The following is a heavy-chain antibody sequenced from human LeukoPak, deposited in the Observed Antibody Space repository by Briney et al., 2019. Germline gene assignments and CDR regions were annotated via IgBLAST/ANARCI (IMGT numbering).Heavy chain of an antibody. J-gene: IGHJ5*02. V-gene: IGHV5-51*01. CDR1: GYNIINYW. Sequence: GESLKISCAGSGYNIINYWIGWVRQMPGKGLEWMGIIYPGDSDTRYSPSFEGQVTISADKSISTAYLQWSSLKASDTAMYYCARRPMTTAGGWFDPWGQGTLVTVSS. CDR2: IYPGDSDT. CDR3: ARRPMTTAGGWFDP. D-gene: IGHD4-11*01.